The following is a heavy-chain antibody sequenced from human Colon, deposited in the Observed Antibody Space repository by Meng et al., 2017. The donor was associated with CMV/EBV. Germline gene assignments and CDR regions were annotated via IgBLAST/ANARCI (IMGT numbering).Heavy chain of an antibody. J-gene: IGHJ6*02. D-gene: IGHD3-3*01. CDR3: AIDFWSGYDYYYHGMDV. CDR2: IKQDGSEK. Sequence: RGSLRLSCAASGFTFSSYWMSWVRQAPGKGLEWVANIKQDGSEKYYVDSVKGRFTISRDNAKNSLYVQMNSLRAEDTAVYYCAIDFWSGYDYYYHGMDVWGQGTTVTVSS. CDR1: GFTFSSYW. V-gene: IGHV3-7*01.